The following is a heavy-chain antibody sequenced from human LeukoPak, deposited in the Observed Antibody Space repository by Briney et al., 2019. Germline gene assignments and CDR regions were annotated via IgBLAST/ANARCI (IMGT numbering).Heavy chain of an antibody. Sequence: GGSLRLSCATSGFTFSNYGMHWVRQAPGKGLEWVAVISHDGTKEYYADSVKGRFTISRDNSKTSLFLQINGLRGEDTADYYCAKQFDERGFDDWGQGTLVTVSS. D-gene: IGHD3-10*01. CDR1: GFTFSNYG. V-gene: IGHV3-30*18. CDR3: AKQFDERGFDD. CDR2: ISHDGTKE. J-gene: IGHJ4*02.